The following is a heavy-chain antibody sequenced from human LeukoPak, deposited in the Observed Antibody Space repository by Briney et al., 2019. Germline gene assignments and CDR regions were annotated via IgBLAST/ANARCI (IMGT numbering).Heavy chain of an antibody. CDR2: IRYDESYK. V-gene: IGHV3-30*02. Sequence: GGSLRLSCAASGFMFSNYDMNWARQTPGKGLEWVASIRYDESYKNSAESVHGRFTISRDNSKNTLYPQMNSLRAEDTAVYYCAKDISRGYRGYDQIGGFDYWGQGTLVSVSS. CDR3: AKDISRGYRGYDQIGGFDY. CDR1: GFMFSNYD. J-gene: IGHJ4*02. D-gene: IGHD5-12*01.